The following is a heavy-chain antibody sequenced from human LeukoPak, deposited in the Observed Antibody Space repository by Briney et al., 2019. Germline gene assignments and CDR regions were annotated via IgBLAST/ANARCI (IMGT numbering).Heavy chain of an antibody. CDR1: GFTFSSYG. Sequence: GGSLRLSCAESGFTFSSYGMHWVRQAPGKGLEWVAFIRYDGSNKYYADSVKGRFTISRDNSKNTLYLQMNSLRAEDTAVYYCAKDVGLMVGFDYWGQGTLVTVSS. CDR2: IRYDGSNK. J-gene: IGHJ4*02. V-gene: IGHV3-30*02. D-gene: IGHD3-10*01. CDR3: AKDVGLMVGFDY.